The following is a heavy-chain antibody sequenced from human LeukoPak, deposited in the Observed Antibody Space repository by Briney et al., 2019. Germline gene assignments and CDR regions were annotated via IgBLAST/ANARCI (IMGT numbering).Heavy chain of an antibody. D-gene: IGHD5-18*01. V-gene: IGHV4-4*07. J-gene: IGHJ2*01. CDR3: ARDRGYSYGYWYFDL. CDR1: GASISIYY. Sequence: PSETLSLTCTVSGASISIYYWSWIRQPAGKGLEWIGRINTSGSGNYSPSLKSRVTMSVDTSKNQFSLKLSSVTAADTAVYYCARDRGYSYGYWYFDLWGRGTLVTVSS. CDR2: INTSGSG.